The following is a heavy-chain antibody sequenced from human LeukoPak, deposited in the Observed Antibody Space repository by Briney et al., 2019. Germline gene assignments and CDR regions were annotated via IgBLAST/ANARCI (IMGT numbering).Heavy chain of an antibody. V-gene: IGHV1-2*02. CDR2: INPNSGGT. Sequence: ASVKVSCKASGYTFTGYYMHWVRQAPGQGLEWMGWINPNSGGTNYAQKFQGRVTMTRDTSISTAYMELSRLRSDDTAAYYCARQWLVNYYYYYGMDVWGQGTTVTVSS. CDR3: ARQWLVNYYYYYGMDV. CDR1: GYTFTGYY. D-gene: IGHD6-19*01. J-gene: IGHJ6*02.